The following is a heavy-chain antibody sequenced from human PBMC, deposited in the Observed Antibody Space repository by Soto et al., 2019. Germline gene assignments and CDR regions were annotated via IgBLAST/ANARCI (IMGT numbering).Heavy chain of an antibody. D-gene: IGHD3-10*01. CDR3: ARHANGSGSPRFVY. V-gene: IGHV4-59*08. J-gene: IGHJ4*02. CDR2: IYYSGST. Sequence: SETLSLTCTVSGGSMSSYYCSWIRQPPGKGLEWIGYIYYSGSTNYNPSLKSRVTISVDTSKNQFSLKLSSVTAADTAVYYCARHANGSGSPRFVYWGQGTLVTASS. CDR1: GGSMSSYY.